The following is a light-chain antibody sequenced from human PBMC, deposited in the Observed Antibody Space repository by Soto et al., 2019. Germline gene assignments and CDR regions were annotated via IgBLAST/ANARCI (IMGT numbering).Light chain of an antibody. CDR1: QTVTTSQ. J-gene: IGKJ4*01. Sequence: EVVLTQSPGTLSLSPGERATLSCRASQTVTTSQLTWFQQKPGQAPRLLIYAASIRAAGIPDRFSGSWSGTDFTLTISRLEPEDFAVYYCQQYGSAPFTFGGGTKVEIK. CDR2: AAS. CDR3: QQYGSAPFT. V-gene: IGKV3-20*01.